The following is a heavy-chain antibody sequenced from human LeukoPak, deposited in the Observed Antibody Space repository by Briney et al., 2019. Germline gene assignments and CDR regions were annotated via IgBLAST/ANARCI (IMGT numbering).Heavy chain of an antibody. D-gene: IGHD3-16*01. V-gene: IGHV1-2*02. Sequence: ASVKVSCKASGYTFTGYYMHWVRQAPGQGLEWMGWINPNSGNTKYAQKFQGRVTMTRDTSISTAYMELSRLRSDDTAVYYCATQRGSYLWGTDFDYWGQGTLVTVSS. CDR3: ATQRGSYLWGTDFDY. J-gene: IGHJ4*02. CDR2: INPNSGNT. CDR1: GYTFTGYY.